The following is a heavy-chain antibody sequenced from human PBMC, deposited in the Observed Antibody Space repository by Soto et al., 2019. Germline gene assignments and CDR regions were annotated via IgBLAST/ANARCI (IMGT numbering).Heavy chain of an antibody. CDR3: ASGSIAAAGSYYYYYGMDV. CDR2: IIPIFGTA. CDR1: GGTFSSYA. J-gene: IGHJ6*02. D-gene: IGHD6-13*01. V-gene: IGHV1-69*06. Sequence: SVKVSCKASGGTFSSYAISWVRQAPGQGLEWMGGIIPIFGTANYAQKFQGRVTITADKSTSTAYMELSSLRSEDTAVYYCASGSIAAAGSYYYYYGMDVWGQGTTVTVSS.